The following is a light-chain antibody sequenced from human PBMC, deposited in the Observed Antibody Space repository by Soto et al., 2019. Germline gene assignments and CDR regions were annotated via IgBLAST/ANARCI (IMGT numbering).Light chain of an antibody. CDR3: SSYTTSSTLVI. V-gene: IGLV2-14*01. J-gene: IGLJ2*01. Sequence: QSALTQPASVSGSPGQSITISCTGTSSDVGGYNSVSWYQHYPGKAPKLMIYEVSNRPSGISNRFSGSKSGNTASLTISGVQAEDEADYYCSSYTTSSTLVIFGGGTKVTVL. CDR2: EVS. CDR1: SSDVGGYNS.